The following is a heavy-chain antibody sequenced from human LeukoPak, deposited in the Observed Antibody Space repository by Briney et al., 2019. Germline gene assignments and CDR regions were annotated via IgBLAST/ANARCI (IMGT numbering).Heavy chain of an antibody. CDR2: ISGSGGST. Sequence: GGSLRLSCAASGFTFSSYAMSWVRQAPGKGLESVSAISGSGGSTYYADSVKGRFTISRDNSKNTLYLQMNSLRAEDTAVYYCAKDDGECWSGSKNNRPIDYWGQVTLVTVSS. CDR1: GFTFSSYA. J-gene: IGHJ4*02. CDR3: AKDDGECWSGSKNNRPIDY. D-gene: IGHD3-3*01. V-gene: IGHV3-23*01.